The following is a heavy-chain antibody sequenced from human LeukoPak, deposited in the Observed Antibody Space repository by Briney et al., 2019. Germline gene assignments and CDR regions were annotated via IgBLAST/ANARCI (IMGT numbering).Heavy chain of an antibody. Sequence: NPGGSLRLSCAASGFTFTSYDMNWVRQAPGKGLEWVSSISSSSSYIYYADSVKGRFTISRDNAKNSLYLQMNSLRAEDTAVYYCARDPDSSGYYAWDWFDPWGQGTLVTVSS. CDR2: ISSSSSYI. J-gene: IGHJ5*02. V-gene: IGHV3-21*01. D-gene: IGHD3-22*01. CDR1: GFTFTSYD. CDR3: ARDPDSSGYYAWDWFDP.